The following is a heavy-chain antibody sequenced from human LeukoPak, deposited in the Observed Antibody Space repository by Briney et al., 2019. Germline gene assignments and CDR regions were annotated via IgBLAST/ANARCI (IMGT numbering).Heavy chain of an antibody. J-gene: IGHJ4*02. CDR3: VKVTAAGFVDH. D-gene: IGHD6-13*01. CDR1: GFTFDDYA. Sequence: GGSLRLSCAASGFTFDDYAMHWVRQAPGKGLEWISGIGWNSGGIVYADSVKGRFTISRDNAKNSLYLQMNSLGAEDTAFYYCVKVTAAGFVDHWGQGTLVTVSS. V-gene: IGHV3-9*01. CDR2: IGWNSGGI.